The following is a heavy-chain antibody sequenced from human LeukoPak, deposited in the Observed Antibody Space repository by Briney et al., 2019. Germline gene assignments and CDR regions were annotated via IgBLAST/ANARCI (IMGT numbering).Heavy chain of an antibody. CDR3: ARGVKLLQLFLENWFDA. J-gene: IGHJ5*02. Sequence: SETLSLTCTVSGGSISNYFWSWIRQPPGKGLEWIGYIYYTGSTNYNPSLKSRVTISVDTSKNQFSLKLSSVTAADTAVYYCARGVKLLQLFLENWFDAWGQGTLVTVSS. D-gene: IGHD3-10*01. CDR1: GGSISNYF. CDR2: IYYTGST. V-gene: IGHV4-59*01.